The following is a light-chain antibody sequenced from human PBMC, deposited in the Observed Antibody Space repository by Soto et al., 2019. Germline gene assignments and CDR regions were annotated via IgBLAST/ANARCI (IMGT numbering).Light chain of an antibody. J-gene: IGKJ1*01. V-gene: IGKV1-39*01. CDR1: QNIRNY. CDR2: AAS. CDR3: QQSYSSPWT. Sequence: DIQMTQSPSSLSASVRDSVTITCRASQNIRNYLNWYQQKPGRAPKILIYAASSSQSGVPSRFSGGGSGTDFTLTITSLQPEDFATYYCQQSYSSPWTFGQGTKVEIK.